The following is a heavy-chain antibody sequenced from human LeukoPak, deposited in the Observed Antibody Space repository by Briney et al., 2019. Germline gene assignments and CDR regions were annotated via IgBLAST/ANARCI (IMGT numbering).Heavy chain of an antibody. CDR3: ARDELDGITAMVNNWFDP. D-gene: IGHD5-18*01. CDR2: IYYSGST. J-gene: IGHJ5*02. CDR1: GGSISSSSYC. V-gene: IGHV4-39*07. Sequence: PSETLSLTCTVSGGSISSSSYCWGWIRQPPGKGLEWIGSIYYSGSTYYNPSLKSRVTISVDTSKNQFSLKLSSVTAADTAVYYCARDELDGITAMVNNWFDPWGQGTLVTVSS.